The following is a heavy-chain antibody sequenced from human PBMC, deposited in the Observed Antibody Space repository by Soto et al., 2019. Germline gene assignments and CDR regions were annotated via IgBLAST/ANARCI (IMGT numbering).Heavy chain of an antibody. J-gene: IGHJ6*03. V-gene: IGHV4-34*01. CDR3: ARGRGYSYGYYYYYYMDV. D-gene: IGHD5-18*01. CDR2: INHSGST. CDR1: GGSFSGYY. Sequence: SETLSLTCAVYGGSFSGYYWSWIRQPPGKGLEWIGEINHSGSTNYNPSLKSRVTISVDTSKNQFSLKLSSVTAADTAVYYCARGRGYSYGYYYYYYMDVWGKRTKVTVSS.